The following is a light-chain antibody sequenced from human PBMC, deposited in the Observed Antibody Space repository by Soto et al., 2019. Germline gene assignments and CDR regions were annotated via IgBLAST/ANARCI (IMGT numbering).Light chain of an antibody. J-gene: IGLJ1*01. V-gene: IGLV2-14*03. CDR1: SSDIGGYNS. CDR3: SSYTSGSTYA. CDR2: DVT. Sequence: QSVLTQSPSASGSPGQSVTISCTGTSSDIGGYNSVSWYQQHPGKAPKVMIYDVTNRPSEISNRFSGSKSGNTASLTISGLQAEDEADYYCSSYTSGSTYAFGTGTKLTVL.